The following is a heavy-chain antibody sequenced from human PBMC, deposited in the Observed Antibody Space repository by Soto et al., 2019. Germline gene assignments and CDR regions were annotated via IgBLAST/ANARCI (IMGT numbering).Heavy chain of an antibody. D-gene: IGHD1-26*01. J-gene: IGHJ4*02. V-gene: IGHV1-69*01. CDR2: IIPIFGTS. CDR3: ARDRGPEELLGHFDL. CDR1: GGIFSSYA. Sequence: QEQLVQSGAEVKKPGSSVKVSCKASGGIFSSYALSWVRQAPGQGLEWMGGIIPIFGTSNYAQKFQGRVTITADESTSTAYMELSSLTSEDTAVYYCARDRGPEELLGHFDLWGQGTLVTVSS.